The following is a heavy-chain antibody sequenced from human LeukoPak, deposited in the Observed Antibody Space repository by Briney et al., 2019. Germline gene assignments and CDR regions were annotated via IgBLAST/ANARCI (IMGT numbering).Heavy chain of an antibody. V-gene: IGHV4-39*01. J-gene: IGHJ2*01. CDR3: ARHFRDWRLQERPLWYFDL. CDR2: IYYSGST. CDR1: GGSITNSNYY. D-gene: IGHD6-25*01. Sequence: SETLSLTCTVSGGSITNSNYYWGWIRQPPGKGLEWIGSIYYSGSTYYNPSLKSRVTISVDTSKNQFSLKVTSVTAADTAVYYCARHFRDWRLQERPLWYFDLWGRGTLVTVSS.